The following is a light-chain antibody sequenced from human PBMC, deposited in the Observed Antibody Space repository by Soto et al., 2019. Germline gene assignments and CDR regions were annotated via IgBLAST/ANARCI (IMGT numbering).Light chain of an antibody. CDR3: SSYTGTSTFV. J-gene: IGLJ1*01. CDR1: SSDVGGYDY. CDR2: DVN. Sequence: QSVLTQPASVSVSPGQSITISCTGTSSDVGGYDYVSWYQQLPGKAPKLMIYDVNNRPSGVSNRFSGSKSGNTASLTISGLQAEDEADYYCSSYTGTSTFVFGGGTKGNRP. V-gene: IGLV2-14*01.